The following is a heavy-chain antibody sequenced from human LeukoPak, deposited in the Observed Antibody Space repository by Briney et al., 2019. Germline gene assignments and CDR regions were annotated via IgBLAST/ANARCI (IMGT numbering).Heavy chain of an antibody. J-gene: IGHJ4*02. V-gene: IGHV3-7*01. CDR3: VTDQTGRHPYFFDY. D-gene: IGHD3-10*01. Sequence: PGGSLRLSCAASGFNFSTYWMTWVRQVLGKGLEWVANIKEDGSEIYYVDAVKGRFSISRDNAKTSLYLQMNNPSVADTAVYYCVTDQTGRHPYFFDYWGQGTLVTVSS. CDR1: GFNFSTYW. CDR2: IKEDGSEI.